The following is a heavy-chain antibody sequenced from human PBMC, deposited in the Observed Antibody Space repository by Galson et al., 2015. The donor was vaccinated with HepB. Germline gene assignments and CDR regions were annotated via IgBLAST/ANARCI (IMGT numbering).Heavy chain of an antibody. Sequence: SLRLSCAASGFIFSSYWMSWVRQAPGKGLEWVSNIKQDGSENYYVDSVKRRFTISRDYTKNSLNLQFNSLRDEDTAVYYSAKGYDSGSYRTLCLDCWGQGTLVTVSS. CDR1: GFIFSSYW. D-gene: IGHD3-10*01. CDR3: AKGYDSGSYRTLCLDC. CDR2: IKQDGSEN. J-gene: IGHJ4*02. V-gene: IGHV3-7*03.